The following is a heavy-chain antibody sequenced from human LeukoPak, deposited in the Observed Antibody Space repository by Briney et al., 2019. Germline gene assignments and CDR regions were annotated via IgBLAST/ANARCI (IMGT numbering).Heavy chain of an antibody. D-gene: IGHD6-19*01. J-gene: IGHJ6*02. CDR3: AKDSGSSGWENYYYYGMDV. CDR1: GFTFSSYG. CDR2: ISYDGSNK. V-gene: IGHV3-30*18. Sequence: GRSLRLSCAASGFTFSSYGMHWVRQALGKGLEWVAVISYDGSNKYYADSVKGRFTISRDNSKNTLYLQMNSLRAEDTAVYYCAKDSGSSGWENYYYYGMDVWGQGTTVTVSS.